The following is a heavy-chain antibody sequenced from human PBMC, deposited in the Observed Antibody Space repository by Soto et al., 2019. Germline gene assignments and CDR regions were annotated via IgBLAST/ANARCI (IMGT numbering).Heavy chain of an antibody. D-gene: IGHD6-13*01. CDR2: INHSGST. V-gene: IGHV4-34*01. CDR3: ARGRGYSSSWFQYGSGWYSY. J-gene: IGHJ4*02. Sequence: QVQLQQWGAGLLKPSETLSLTCAVYGGSFSGYYWSWIRQPPGKGLEWIGEINHSGSTNYNPSLKSRVTISVDTSKNQFSLKLSSVTAADTAVYYCARGRGYSSSWFQYGSGWYSYWGQGTLVTVSS. CDR1: GGSFSGYY.